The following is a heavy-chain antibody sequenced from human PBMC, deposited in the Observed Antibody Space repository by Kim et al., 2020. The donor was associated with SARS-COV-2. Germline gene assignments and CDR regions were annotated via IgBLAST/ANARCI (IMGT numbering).Heavy chain of an antibody. V-gene: IGHV3-30*04. CDR3: ARDLRRRSADYYFDY. CDR2: ISYDGRDK. Sequence: GGSLRLSCAASGFIFSSYPMHWVRQAPGKGLEWVTVISYDGRDKHYEDSVKGRFTISIDNSKNTLYLQMNSLRPEDTAVYYCARDLRRRSADYYFDYCG. J-gene: IGHJ4*01. CDR1: GFIFSSYP.